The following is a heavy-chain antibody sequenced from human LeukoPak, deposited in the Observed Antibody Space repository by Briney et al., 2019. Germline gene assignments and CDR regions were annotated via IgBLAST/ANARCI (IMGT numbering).Heavy chain of an antibody. D-gene: IGHD4-17*01. J-gene: IGHJ5*02. V-gene: IGHV3-30*18. CDR3: AKDDYGDYAGGYNWFDP. CDR2: ISYDGSNK. CDR1: GFTFSSYG. Sequence: PGGSLRLSCAAPGFTFSSYGMHWVRQAPGKGLEWVAVISYDGSNKYYADSVKGRFTISRDNSKNTLYLQMNSLRAEDTAVYYCAKDDYGDYAGGYNWFDPWGQGTLVTVSS.